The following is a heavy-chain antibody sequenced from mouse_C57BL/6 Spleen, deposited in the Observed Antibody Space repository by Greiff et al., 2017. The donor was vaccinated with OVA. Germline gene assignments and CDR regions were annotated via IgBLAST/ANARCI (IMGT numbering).Heavy chain of an antibody. J-gene: IGHJ2*01. D-gene: IGHD2-1*01. V-gene: IGHV1-26*01. CDR1: GYTFTDYY. CDR3: ARLDLPYYFDY. CDR2: INPNNGGT. Sequence: VQLQQSGPELVKPGASVKISCKASGYTFTDYYMNWVKQSHGKSLEWIGDINPNNGGTSYNQKFKGKATLTVDKSSSTAYMELRSLTSEDSAVYYCARLDLPYYFDYWGQGTTLTVSS.